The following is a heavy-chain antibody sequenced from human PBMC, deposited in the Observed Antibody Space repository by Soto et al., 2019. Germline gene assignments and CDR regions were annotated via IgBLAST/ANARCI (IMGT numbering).Heavy chain of an antibody. J-gene: IGHJ6*01. V-gene: IGHV4-61*01. Sequence: SETLSLTCTVSGGSVGSGNYYWSWIRQPPGKGLEWIGYMYHTGSTNYNPSLKSRVTISVDTSKNQFSLKLSSVTAADTAMDYWAREDYYDGMDVWGQGTTVTVS. CDR3: AREDYYDGMDV. CDR1: GGSVGSGNYY. CDR2: MYHTGST.